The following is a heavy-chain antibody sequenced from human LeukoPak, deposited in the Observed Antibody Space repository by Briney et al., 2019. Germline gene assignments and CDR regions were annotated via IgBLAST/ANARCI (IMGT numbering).Heavy chain of an antibody. D-gene: IGHD6-19*01. Sequence: GGSLRLSCAASGFTSSSAWMSWVRQAPGKGLEWVGRIKSKSDGGTTDYAAPVKGRFTISRDDSNNTLYLQMNSLKTEDTAVYYCTTDRGSGWPFDYWGQGTLVTVSS. J-gene: IGHJ4*02. CDR3: TTDRGSGWPFDY. CDR1: GFTSSSAW. V-gene: IGHV3-15*01. CDR2: IKSKSDGGTT.